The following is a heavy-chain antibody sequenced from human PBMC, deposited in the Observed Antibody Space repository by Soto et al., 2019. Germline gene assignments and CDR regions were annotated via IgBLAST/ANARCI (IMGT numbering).Heavy chain of an antibody. CDR1: GFTFSNAW. CDR2: IKSKTDGGTT. D-gene: IGHD3-3*01. Sequence: PGGSLRLSCAASGFTFSNAWMNWVRQAPGKGLEWVGRIKSKTDGGTTDYAAPVKGRFTISRDDSKNTLYLQMNSLKTEDTAVYYCTTDGYLLRFLEWLSRSHYWGQGTLVTVSS. V-gene: IGHV3-15*07. CDR3: TTDGYLLRFLEWLSRSHY. J-gene: IGHJ4*02.